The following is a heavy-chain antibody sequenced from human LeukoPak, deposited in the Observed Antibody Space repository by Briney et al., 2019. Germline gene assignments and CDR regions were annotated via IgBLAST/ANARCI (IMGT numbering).Heavy chain of an antibody. V-gene: IGHV3-23*01. Sequence: PGGSLRLSCAASGFTFSDYDMGWVREAPGKGLEWVSTISKSCDNTYYADSVRGRFTISRDNSKNTLYLQMNNLRVDDAAVYYCAKEIQTRDWYFDLWGRGTLVTVSS. CDR3: AKEIQTRDWYFDL. CDR2: ISKSCDNT. D-gene: IGHD1/OR15-1a*01. J-gene: IGHJ2*01. CDR1: GFTFSDYD.